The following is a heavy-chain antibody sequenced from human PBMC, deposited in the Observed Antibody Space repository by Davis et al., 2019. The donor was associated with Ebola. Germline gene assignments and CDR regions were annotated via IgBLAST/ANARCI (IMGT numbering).Heavy chain of an antibody. D-gene: IGHD3-10*01. CDR1: GFTFSSYW. V-gene: IGHV3-7*03. CDR3: AKEVNSRAHSGAFDI. Sequence: PGGSLRLSCAASGFTFSSYWMAWVRQAPGKGLEWVANIKQDGSAKPYVGSVKGRFTISRDNTKNSLYLQMNSLRAEDMAFYYCAKEVNSRAHSGAFDIWGQGTMVTVSS. CDR2: IKQDGSAK. J-gene: IGHJ3*02.